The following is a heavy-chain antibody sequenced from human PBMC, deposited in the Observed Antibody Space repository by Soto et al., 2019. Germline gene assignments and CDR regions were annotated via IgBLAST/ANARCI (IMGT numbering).Heavy chain of an antibody. V-gene: IGHV4-4*07. CDR3: ARDTGGRITMNGVAFDI. CDR1: GGSISSYY. J-gene: IGHJ3*02. D-gene: IGHD3-22*01. Sequence: QVQLQESGPGLVKPSETLSLTCTVYGGSISSYYWSWIRQPAGKGLERIGRIYTSGSTNSNPSRKSRVTMSVDTSKNQFSLKLSSVTAADTAVYYCARDTGGRITMNGVAFDIWGQGTMVTFTS. CDR2: IYTSGST.